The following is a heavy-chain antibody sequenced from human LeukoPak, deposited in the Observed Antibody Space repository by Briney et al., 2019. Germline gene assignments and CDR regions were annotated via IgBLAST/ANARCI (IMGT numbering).Heavy chain of an antibody. Sequence: GGSLRLSCTASGFTFGDYAMSWVRQAPGKGLEWVGLIRSKAYGGTTEYAASVKGRFTISRDDSKSIAYLQMNSLKTEDTAVYYCTREEVDFDYWGQGTLVTVSS. D-gene: IGHD2-15*01. V-gene: IGHV3-49*04. CDR1: GFTFGDYA. CDR2: IRSKAYGGTT. J-gene: IGHJ4*02. CDR3: TREEVDFDY.